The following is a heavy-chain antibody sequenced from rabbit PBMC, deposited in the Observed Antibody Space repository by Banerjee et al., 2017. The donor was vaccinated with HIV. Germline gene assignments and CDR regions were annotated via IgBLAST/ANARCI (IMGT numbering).Heavy chain of an antibody. CDR3: ARDLAGVIGWNFNF. J-gene: IGHJ4*01. CDR1: GFSFSSSDW. Sequence: QQQLEESGGGLVQPGRSLTLTCTASGFSFSSSDWICWVRQAPGKGLEWIACIYAGSSGSTYYASWAKGRFTISKTSSTTVTLQMTSLTAADTATYFCARDLAGVIGWNFNFWGPGTLVTVS. V-gene: IGHV1S45*01. D-gene: IGHD4-1*01. CDR2: IYAGSSGST.